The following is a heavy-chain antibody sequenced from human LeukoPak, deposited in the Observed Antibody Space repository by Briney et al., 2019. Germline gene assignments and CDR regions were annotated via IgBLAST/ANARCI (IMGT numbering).Heavy chain of an antibody. J-gene: IGHJ4*02. Sequence: SETLSLTCTVSGSSISRYYWNWIRQPPGEGLEWIGFIYNSGNTYYNPSLKSRVTLSVDTSKNQFSLNLSSVTAADTAVYYCARTAYDSSDFYRFDYWGQGTLVTVSS. CDR2: IYNSGNT. V-gene: IGHV4-59*12. CDR3: ARTAYDSSDFYRFDY. CDR1: GSSISRYY. D-gene: IGHD3-22*01.